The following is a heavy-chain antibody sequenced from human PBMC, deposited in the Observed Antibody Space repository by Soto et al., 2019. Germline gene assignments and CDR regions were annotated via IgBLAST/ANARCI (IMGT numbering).Heavy chain of an antibody. V-gene: IGHV3-30-3*01. J-gene: IGHJ6*02. CDR1: GFTFSSYA. D-gene: IGHD3-3*01. Sequence: GGSLRLSCAASGFTFSSYAMHWVRQAPGKGLEWVAVISYDGSNKYYADSVKGRFTISRDNSKNTLYLQMNSLRAGDTAVYYCARDRTYYDFWSGYWGSGMDVWGQGTTVTVSS. CDR2: ISYDGSNK. CDR3: ARDRTYYDFWSGYWGSGMDV.